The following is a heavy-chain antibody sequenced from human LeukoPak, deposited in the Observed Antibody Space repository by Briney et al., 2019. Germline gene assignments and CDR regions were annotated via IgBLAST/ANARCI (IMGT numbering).Heavy chain of an antibody. V-gene: IGHV3-30*02. CDR3: AKDFYLLRGGLFDY. Sequence: GGSLRLSCAASGFTFSSYGIHWVRQAPGKGLEWVAFIRYDGSNNYYADSVKGRFTISRDNSKNTLYLQMNSLRAEDTAVYYCAKDFYLLRGGLFDYWGQGTLVTVSS. J-gene: IGHJ4*02. CDR1: GFTFSSYG. D-gene: IGHD2/OR15-2a*01. CDR2: IRYDGSNN.